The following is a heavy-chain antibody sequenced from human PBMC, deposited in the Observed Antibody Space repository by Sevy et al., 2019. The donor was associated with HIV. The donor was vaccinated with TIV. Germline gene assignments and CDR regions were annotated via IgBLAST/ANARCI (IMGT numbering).Heavy chain of an antibody. V-gene: IGHV1-2*02. Sequence: ASVKVSCKASGYIFTDYYIHWVRQAPGQGLEWMAWINSDSGVTNYAQKFQGEVTVTRDTSLSTAYLELTRLKSNDTAIYYCARLTTQPTSDLYGMHVWGQGTTVTVSS. J-gene: IGHJ6*02. CDR2: INSDSGVT. D-gene: IGHD4-17*01. CDR1: GYIFTDYY. CDR3: ARLTTQPTSDLYGMHV.